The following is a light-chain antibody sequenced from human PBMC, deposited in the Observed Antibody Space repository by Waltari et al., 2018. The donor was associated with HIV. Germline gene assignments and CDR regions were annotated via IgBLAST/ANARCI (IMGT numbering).Light chain of an antibody. CDR1: QSVKIN. V-gene: IGKV3-15*01. Sequence: EIVMTQSPATLSVSPGERATLSCRASQSVKINLAWYQQKPGQAPRLLIYGAYTRATGIPARFSGRGSGTEFTLTISSLQSEDFAIYYCQQYNDWLPLTFGGGTKVEIK. CDR2: GAY. J-gene: IGKJ4*01. CDR3: QQYNDWLPLT.